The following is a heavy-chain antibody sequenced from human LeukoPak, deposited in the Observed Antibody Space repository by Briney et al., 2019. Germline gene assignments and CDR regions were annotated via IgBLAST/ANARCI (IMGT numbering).Heavy chain of an antibody. Sequence: SETLSLTCAVYGGSFSGYYWSWIRQPPGKGLEWIGEINHSGSTNYNPSLKSRVTISVDTSKNQFSLKLSSVTAADTAVYYCARGDYGDAASFDCWGQGTLVTVSS. CDR1: GGSFSGYY. D-gene: IGHD4-17*01. J-gene: IGHJ4*02. V-gene: IGHV4-34*01. CDR2: INHSGST. CDR3: ARGDYGDAASFDC.